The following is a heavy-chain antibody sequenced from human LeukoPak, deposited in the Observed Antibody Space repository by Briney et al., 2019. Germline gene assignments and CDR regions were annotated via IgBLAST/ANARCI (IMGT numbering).Heavy chain of an antibody. CDR2: INPSGGST. CDR3: ASRGYSYGYHFDY. J-gene: IGHJ4*02. CDR1: GYTFTSYY. V-gene: IGHV1-46*03. Sequence: ASVKVSCKASGYTFTSYYMHWVRQAPGQGLEWMGIINPSGGSTSYAQKLQGRVTMTRDTSTSTVYMELSSLRSEDTAVYYCASRGYSYGYHFDYWGQGTLVTVSS. D-gene: IGHD5-18*01.